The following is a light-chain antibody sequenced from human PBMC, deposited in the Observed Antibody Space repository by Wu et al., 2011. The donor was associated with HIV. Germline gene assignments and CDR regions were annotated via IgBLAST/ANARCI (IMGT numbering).Light chain of an antibody. V-gene: IGKV3-20*01. J-gene: IGKJ1*01. CDR2: GVS. Sequence: EIVLTQSPGTLSLSPGERATLSCRASQSVSSSYLAWYQQKPGQAPRLLIYGVSSRATGIPDRFSGSGSGTDFTLTISRLEPEDFAVYYCQHYGNSVWTF. CDR1: QSVSSSY. CDR3: QHYGNSVWT.